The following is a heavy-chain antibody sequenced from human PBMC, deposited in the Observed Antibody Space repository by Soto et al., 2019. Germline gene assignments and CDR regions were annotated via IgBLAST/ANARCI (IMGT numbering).Heavy chain of an antibody. CDR3: ARSRRTIVPGWFDP. CDR2: ISAYNGNT. CDR1: GYTFTSYG. D-gene: IGHD1-26*01. V-gene: IGHV1-18*01. J-gene: IGHJ5*02. Sequence: ASVKVSCKASGYTFTSYGISWVRQAPGQGLEWMGWISAYNGNTNYAQKLQGRVTMTTDTSTSTAYMELRSLRSDDTAVYYCARSRRTIVPGWFDPWGQGTLVTVSS.